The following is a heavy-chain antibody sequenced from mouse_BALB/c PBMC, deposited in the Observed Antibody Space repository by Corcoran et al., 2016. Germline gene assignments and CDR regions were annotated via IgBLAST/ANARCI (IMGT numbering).Heavy chain of an antibody. Sequence: QIQLVQSGPELKKPGETVKISCKASGYTFTNYGMNWVKQAPGKGLKWMGWINTYTGEPTYADDFKGRFAFSLETSASTAYLQINNLKNEDMATYFGARWWSHFDYWGQGTTLTVSS. CDR3: ARWWSHFDY. CDR1: GYTFTNYG. D-gene: IGHD1-1*02. J-gene: IGHJ2*01. CDR2: INTYTGEP. V-gene: IGHV9-1*02.